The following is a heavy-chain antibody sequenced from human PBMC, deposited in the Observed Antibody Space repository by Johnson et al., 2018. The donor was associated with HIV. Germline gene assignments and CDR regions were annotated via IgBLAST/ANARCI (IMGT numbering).Heavy chain of an antibody. J-gene: IGHJ3*02. V-gene: IGHV3-7*01. CDR3: ARVWVVEVARGAFDI. Sequence: VQLVESGGGLVQPGGSLRLSCAGSELTFNSYWMSWVRQAPGEGLEWVATIHQAGTEKYYADSLRGRFTISRDNTKNSMYLQMNSLRGEDTAVYYCARVWVVEVARGAFDIWGQGTMVTVSS. CDR2: IHQAGTEK. D-gene: IGHD2-15*01. CDR1: ELTFNSYW.